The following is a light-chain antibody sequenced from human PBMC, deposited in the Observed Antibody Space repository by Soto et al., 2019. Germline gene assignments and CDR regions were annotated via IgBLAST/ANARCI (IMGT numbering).Light chain of an antibody. J-gene: IGKJ1*01. Sequence: EIVLTQSPGTLSLSPGERVTLSCRASQSVSNSYLAWYQQKPGQAPGLLIYGASSRATGIPDRFSGSGSGTDFTLTISRLEPEDFAVYYCQQYVSSPWTFGQGTKVEIK. CDR3: QQYVSSPWT. V-gene: IGKV3-20*01. CDR1: QSVSNSY. CDR2: GAS.